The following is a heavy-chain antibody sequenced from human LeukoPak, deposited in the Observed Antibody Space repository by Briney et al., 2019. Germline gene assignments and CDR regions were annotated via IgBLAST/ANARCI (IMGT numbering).Heavy chain of an antibody. D-gene: IGHD2-15*01. CDR2: MYSSGST. J-gene: IGHJ2*01. CDR3: AKERVGSCSGSRCWY. CDR1: GDAISSYY. Sequence: SETLSLTCTVSGDAISSYYWSWIRQAAGKGLEWIGRMYSSGSTNYNPSLESRVIMSIDTSKSQVSLTLSSVTAADTAVYYCAKERVGSCSGSRCWY. V-gene: IGHV4-4*07.